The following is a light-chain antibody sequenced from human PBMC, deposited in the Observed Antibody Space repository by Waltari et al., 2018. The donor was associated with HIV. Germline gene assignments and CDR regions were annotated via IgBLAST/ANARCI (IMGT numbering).Light chain of an antibody. J-gene: IGLJ2*01. CDR1: SSDVGSYHL. CDR3: CSYVGTSTCGEF. CDR2: EVT. Sequence: QSALTQPASVSGSPGQSVTISCTGTSSDVGSYHLVPWYQQHAGKVPKLVIYEVTQRVSGISDRFSGPKPGNTASLTIYGLQAEDEAEYCRCSYVGTSTCGEFFGGGTKLTVL. V-gene: IGLV2-23*02.